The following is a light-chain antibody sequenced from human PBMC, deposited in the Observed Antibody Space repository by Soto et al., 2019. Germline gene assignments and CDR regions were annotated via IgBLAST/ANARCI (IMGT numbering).Light chain of an antibody. J-gene: IGKJ2*01. V-gene: IGKV3-15*01. CDR3: QQYHNWPPQYT. Sequence: EIGMTQSPASLSVSPGDGATLSCRASQSVASNVAWYQQKPGQGPRLLIHGASTRAVGVPARFSGSGSGTDFTLTINSLQSEDFAVYYCQQYHNWPPQYTFGPGTKLQIK. CDR2: GAS. CDR1: QSVASN.